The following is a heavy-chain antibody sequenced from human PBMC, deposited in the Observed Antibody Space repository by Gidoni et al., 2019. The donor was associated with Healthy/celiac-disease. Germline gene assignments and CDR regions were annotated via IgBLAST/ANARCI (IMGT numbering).Heavy chain of an antibody. CDR1: GYSISSGYY. Sequence: QVQLQASGPGLVKPSETLSLTCAVSGYSISSGYYWGWIRQPPGKGLEWIGSIYHSGSTYYNPSLKSRVTISVDTSKNQFSLKLSSVTAADTAVYYCAREGMGRFDPWGQGTLVTVSS. CDR2: IYHSGST. D-gene: IGHD1-20*01. CDR3: AREGMGRFDP. V-gene: IGHV4-38-2*02. J-gene: IGHJ5*02.